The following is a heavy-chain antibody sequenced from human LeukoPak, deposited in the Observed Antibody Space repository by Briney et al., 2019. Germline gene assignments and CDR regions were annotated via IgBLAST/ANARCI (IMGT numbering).Heavy chain of an antibody. CDR1: GGSISSSSYY. Sequence: SETLSLTCTVSGGSISSSSYYWGWIRQPPGKGLEWIGSIYYSGSTYYNPSLKSRVTISVDTSKNQFSLKLSSVTAADTAVYYCARLEQQQLVHYWGQGTLVTVSS. CDR3: ARLEQQQLVHY. J-gene: IGHJ4*02. D-gene: IGHD6-13*01. CDR2: IYYSGST. V-gene: IGHV4-39*01.